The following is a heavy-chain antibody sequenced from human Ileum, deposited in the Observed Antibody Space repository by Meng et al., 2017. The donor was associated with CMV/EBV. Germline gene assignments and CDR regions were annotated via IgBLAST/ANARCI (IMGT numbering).Heavy chain of an antibody. CDR2: INTKTDDGTT. V-gene: IGHV3-15*01. D-gene: IGHD6-6*01. CDR1: GFIFTNAW. J-gene: IGHJ5*02. CDR3: TTFYSSSSLWFDP. Sequence: GESLKISCAASGFIFTNAWMNWVRQAPGRGLEWVGRINTKTDDGTTDYAAPVRGRFTISRDDSENILYLQMNSLKTEDTALYYCTTFYSSSSLWFDPWGQGTLVTVSS.